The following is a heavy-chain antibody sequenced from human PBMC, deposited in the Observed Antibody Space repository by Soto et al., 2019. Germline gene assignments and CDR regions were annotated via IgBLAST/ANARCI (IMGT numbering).Heavy chain of an antibody. CDR1: GYTFTSYD. CDR3: AGEQRMNAGPDDAFDI. V-gene: IGHV1-8*01. D-gene: IGHD1-1*01. J-gene: IGHJ3*02. Sequence: ASVKVSCRASGYTFTSYDINWVRQATGQGLEWMGWMNPNSGNTGYAQKFQGRVTMTRNNSISTAYMELSRLRSEDTSVYYCAGEQRMNAGPDDAFDIWAQGTMVTGSS. CDR2: MNPNSGNT.